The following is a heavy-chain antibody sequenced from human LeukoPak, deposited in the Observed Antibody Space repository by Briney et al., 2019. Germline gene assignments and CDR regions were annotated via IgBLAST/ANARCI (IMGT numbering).Heavy chain of an antibody. CDR2: INHSGST. CDR1: GFTFSSYS. CDR3: ARGPSFVVVVAATDYYYYYGMDV. D-gene: IGHD2-15*01. J-gene: IGHJ6*02. Sequence: GSLRLSCAASGFTFSSYSMNWVRQAPGKGLEWIGEINHSGSTNYNPSLKSRVTISVDTSKNQFSLKLSSVTAADTAVYYCARGPSFVVVVAATDYYYYYGMDVWGQGTTVTVSS. V-gene: IGHV4-34*01.